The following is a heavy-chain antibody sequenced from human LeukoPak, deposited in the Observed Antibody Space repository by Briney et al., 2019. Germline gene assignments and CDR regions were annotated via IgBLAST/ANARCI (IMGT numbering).Heavy chain of an antibody. CDR1: GGSISSYY. CDR3: ARDRKYCSSTSCHYGMDV. CDR2: IYYSGST. Sequence: SETLSLTCTVSGGSISSYYWSWIRQPPGKGLEWIGYIYYSGSTNYNPSLKSRVTISVDTSKNQFSLKLSSVTAADTAVYYCARDRKYCSSTSCHYGMDVWGQGTTVTVSS. D-gene: IGHD2-2*01. J-gene: IGHJ6*02. V-gene: IGHV4-59*01.